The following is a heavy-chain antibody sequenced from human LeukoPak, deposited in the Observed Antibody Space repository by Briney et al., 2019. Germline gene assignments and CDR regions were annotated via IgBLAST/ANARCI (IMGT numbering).Heavy chain of an antibody. CDR2: ISSSSSTI. CDR3: ASPVPNCSGGSCYSDYYYYGMDV. V-gene: IGHV3-48*04. J-gene: IGHJ6*02. Sequence: GGSLRLSCAASGFTFSSYSMNWVRQAPGKGLEWASYISSSSSTIYYADSVKGRFTISRDNAKNSLYLQMNSLRAEDTAVYYCASPVPNCSGGSCYSDYYYYGMDVWGQGTTVTVSS. CDR1: GFTFSSYS. D-gene: IGHD2-15*01.